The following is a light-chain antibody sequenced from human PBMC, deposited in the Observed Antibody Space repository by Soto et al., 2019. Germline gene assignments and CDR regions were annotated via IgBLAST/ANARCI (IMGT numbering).Light chain of an antibody. CDR3: QQRSNWPPYT. CDR2: DAS. CDR1: QSVSSY. V-gene: IGKV3-11*01. Sequence: EIVLTQSPATLSLSPGERATLSCRASQSVSSYLAWYKQKSGQAPRLLIYDASNRATGIPARFSGSGSGTDFTLTISSLEPEDFAVYYCQQRSNWPPYTFGQGNKLEIK. J-gene: IGKJ2*01.